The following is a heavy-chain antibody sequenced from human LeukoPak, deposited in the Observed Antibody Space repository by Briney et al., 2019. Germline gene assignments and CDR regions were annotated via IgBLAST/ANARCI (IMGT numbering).Heavy chain of an antibody. CDR3: AKDGDLRISNYYDSSGYSNDAFDI. CDR2: ISGSGGSK. J-gene: IGHJ3*02. D-gene: IGHD3-22*01. V-gene: IGHV3-23*01. Sequence: GGSLRLSCAASGFTFSSYAMSWVRQAPGKGLEWVSAISGSGGSKYYADSAKGRFTISRDNSKNTMYLQMNSLRAEDTAVYYCAKDGDLRISNYYDSSGYSNDAFDIWGQGTMVTVSS. CDR1: GFTFSSYA.